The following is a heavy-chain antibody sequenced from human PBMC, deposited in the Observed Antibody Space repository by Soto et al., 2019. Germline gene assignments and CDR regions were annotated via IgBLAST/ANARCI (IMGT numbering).Heavy chain of an antibody. V-gene: IGHV3-23*01. CDR2: ISGSGGST. J-gene: IGHJ6*02. CDR1: GFTFSSYA. Sequence: PGGSLRLSCAASGFTFSSYAMSWVRQAPGKGLEWVSAISGSGGSTYYADSVKGRFTISRDNSKNTLSLQMNSLRAEDTAVYYCAKALKEGYGMDVWGQGTTVTVSS. CDR3: AKALKEGYGMDV.